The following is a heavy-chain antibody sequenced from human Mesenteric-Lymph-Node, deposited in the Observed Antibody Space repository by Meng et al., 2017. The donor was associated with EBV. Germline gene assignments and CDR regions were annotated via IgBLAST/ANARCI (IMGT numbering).Heavy chain of an antibody. D-gene: IGHD6-19*01. J-gene: IGHJ5*02. CDR1: VFTFSDYY. CDR3: ARDHTSGWFDP. Sequence: QSLLVDAWGGLVGLGGPLRLSCAAAVFTFSDYYMSWIRQAPGKGLEWVSYISSSGSTKYYADSVKGRFTISRDNVKKSLFLQMNSLRAEDTAVYYCARDHTSGWFDPWGQGTLVTVSS. V-gene: IGHV3-11*01. CDR2: ISSSGSTK.